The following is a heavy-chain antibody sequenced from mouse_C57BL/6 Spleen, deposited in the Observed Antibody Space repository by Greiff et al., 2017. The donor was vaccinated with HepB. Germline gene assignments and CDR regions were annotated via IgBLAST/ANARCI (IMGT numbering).Heavy chain of an antibody. CDR1: GFTFSSYG. Sequence: VQLKESGGDLVKPGGSLKLSCAASGFTFSSYGMSWVRQTPDERLEWVATISSGGSYTYYPDSVKGRFTISRDNAKNTLYLQMSRLKSEDTAMYYCARRGYDYDVSYAMDYWGQGTSVTVSS. D-gene: IGHD2-4*01. J-gene: IGHJ4*01. CDR3: ARRGYDYDVSYAMDY. V-gene: IGHV5-6*01. CDR2: ISSGGSYT.